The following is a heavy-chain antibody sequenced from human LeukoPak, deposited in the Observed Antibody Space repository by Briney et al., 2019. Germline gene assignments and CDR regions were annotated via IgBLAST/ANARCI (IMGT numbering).Heavy chain of an antibody. CDR3: ARSSGWPRPKWFDP. Sequence: GGSLRLSCAASGFTFSSYWMSWVRQAPGKGLEWVANIKQDGSEKYYVDSVKGRFTISRDNAKNSLYLQMNSLRAEDTAVYYCARSSGWPRPKWFDPWGQGTLVTVSS. CDR1: GFTFSSYW. J-gene: IGHJ5*02. V-gene: IGHV3-7*01. CDR2: IKQDGSEK. D-gene: IGHD6-19*01.